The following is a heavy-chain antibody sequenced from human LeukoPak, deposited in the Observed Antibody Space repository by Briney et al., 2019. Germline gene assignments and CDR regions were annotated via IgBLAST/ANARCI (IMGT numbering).Heavy chain of an antibody. CDR2: ISSSGNTI. CDR3: ARGRVSSSTWYSTYYYFFYMDF. D-gene: IGHD4-11*01. V-gene: IGHV3-11*01. J-gene: IGHJ6*03. Sequence: GGSLRLSCAASGFTFSDYYMSWIRQAPGKGLEWISYISSSGNTIYYADSVKGRFTISRDNAKNSLFLQMNSLRADDTAVYSCARGRVSSSTWYSTYYYFFYMDFWGKGTTVTVSS. CDR1: GFTFSDYY.